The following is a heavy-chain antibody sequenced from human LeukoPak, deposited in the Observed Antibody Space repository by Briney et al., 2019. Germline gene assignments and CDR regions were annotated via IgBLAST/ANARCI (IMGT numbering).Heavy chain of an antibody. J-gene: IGHJ4*02. CDR3: ARAEGSYFDY. V-gene: IGHV3-48*01. CDR2: ISSSSSTI. Sequence: GGSLRLSCAASGFTFSSYSMNWVRQAPGKGLEWVSYISSSSSTIYYADSVKGRFTISRDNAKNTLYLQMNSLRAEDTAVYYCARAEGSYFDYWGQGTLVTVSS. D-gene: IGHD3-10*01. CDR1: GFTFSSYS.